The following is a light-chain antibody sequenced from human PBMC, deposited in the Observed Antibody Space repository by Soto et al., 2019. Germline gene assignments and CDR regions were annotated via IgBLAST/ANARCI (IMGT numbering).Light chain of an antibody. CDR3: QQYVSRT. V-gene: IGKV3-20*01. J-gene: IGKJ1*01. CDR2: GAS. Sequence: EVVLTQSPSTLSLSPGERATLSCRASQSVTSAFLARYQQRPGQAPRLLITGASRRATGIPDRFSGSGSGTDFTLTISRLEPEDLAVYYCQQYVSRTFGQGTKVDIK. CDR1: QSVTSAF.